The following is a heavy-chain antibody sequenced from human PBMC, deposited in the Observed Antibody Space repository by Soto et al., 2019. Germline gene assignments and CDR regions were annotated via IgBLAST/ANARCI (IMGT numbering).Heavy chain of an antibody. J-gene: IGHJ4*02. Sequence: QVQLVQSGAEVKKPGASVKVSCKASGYTFTSYGISWVRQAPGQGLEWMGWISAYNGNTNYAQKLQGRVTLTADTAQSTAYIELKVLRFEDAAVYYCCRYRGTSADYWGQGTLVTVCS. CDR3: CRYRGTSADY. V-gene: IGHV1-18*01. CDR2: ISAYNGNT. CDR1: GYTFTSYG. D-gene: IGHD3-10*01.